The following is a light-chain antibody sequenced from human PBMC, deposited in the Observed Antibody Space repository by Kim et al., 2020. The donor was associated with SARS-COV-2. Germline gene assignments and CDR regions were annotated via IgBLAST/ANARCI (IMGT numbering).Light chain of an antibody. CDR3: PSYDSSTSVV. J-gene: IGLJ3*02. V-gene: IGLV1-40*01. Sequence: QSVLTQPPSVSGSPGQWVTISCTGTSCNIGACYDVHWYHQLPGAAPKLLIYGISNRPSGVPDRFSGSKSGTSASLAITGLQAEDEADYYCPSYDSSTSVVFGGGTKLTVL. CDR2: GIS. CDR1: SCNIGACYD.